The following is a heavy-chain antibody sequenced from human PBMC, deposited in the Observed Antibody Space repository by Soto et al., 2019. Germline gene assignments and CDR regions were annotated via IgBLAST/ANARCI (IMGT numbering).Heavy chain of an antibody. D-gene: IGHD6-19*01. CDR1: GFTFSSYA. CDR3: ARATSGWYKDAFDI. Sequence: QVQLVESGGGVVQPGRSLRLSCAASGFTFSSYAMHWVRQAPGKGLEWVAVISYDGSNKYYADSVKGRFTISRDNSKNTLYLQMNNLRAEDTAVYNCARATSGWYKDAFDIWGQGTMVTVSS. V-gene: IGHV3-30-3*01. J-gene: IGHJ3*02. CDR2: ISYDGSNK.